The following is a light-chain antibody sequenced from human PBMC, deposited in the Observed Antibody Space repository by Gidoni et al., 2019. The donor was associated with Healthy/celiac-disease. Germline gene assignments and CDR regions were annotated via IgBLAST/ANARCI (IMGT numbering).Light chain of an antibody. CDR1: QSVSSN. J-gene: IGKJ1*01. V-gene: IGKV3-15*01. CDR2: GAS. Sequence: EIVMTQSPATLSVSPGERATLSCRASQSVSSNLAWYQQKPGQAPRLLLYGASTRATGIPARFSGRGSGKEFTLTISSLQSEDFAVYYCQQYNNWPRTFGQGTKVEIK. CDR3: QQYNNWPRT.